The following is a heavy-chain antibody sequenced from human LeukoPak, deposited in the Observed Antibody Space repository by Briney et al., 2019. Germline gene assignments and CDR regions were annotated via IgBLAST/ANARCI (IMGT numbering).Heavy chain of an antibody. D-gene: IGHD5-24*01. CDR3: ARAGRDGYNLFHY. CDR2: MYYSGTT. Sequence: SETLSLTCTVSGGSITSYYRSWIRQSPGKGLEWIGFMYYSGTTNYNPSLKSRVTISLGMSKNQFSLKLNSVTAADTAVYYCARAGRDGYNLFHYWGQGTLVTVSS. J-gene: IGHJ4*02. V-gene: IGHV4-59*01. CDR1: GGSITSYY.